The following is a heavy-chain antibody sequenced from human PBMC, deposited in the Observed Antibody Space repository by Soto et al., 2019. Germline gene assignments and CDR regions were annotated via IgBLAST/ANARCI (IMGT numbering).Heavy chain of an antibody. V-gene: IGHV3-30-3*01. CDR1: GFPFSSYA. CDR3: ARNIDDDYGDGVYFQR. CDR2: ISYEGSSK. J-gene: IGHJ1*01. Sequence: QVQLVESAGGVVQPGRSLRLSCAASGFPFSSYAMHWVRQAPGKGLEWLAVISYEGSSKSYADSVKGRFTISRDNSKNTVYLQMSSLRTEDTDVYYCARNIDDDYGDGVYFQRWGQGTLVTVSS. D-gene: IGHD4-17*01.